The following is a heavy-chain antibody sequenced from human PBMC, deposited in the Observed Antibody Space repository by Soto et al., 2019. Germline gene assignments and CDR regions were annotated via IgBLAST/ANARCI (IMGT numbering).Heavy chain of an antibody. V-gene: IGHV1-46*01. Sequence: ASVKVSCKASGYTFTSYYMHWVRQAPGQGLEWMGIINPSGGSTSYAQKFQGRVTMTRDTSTSTVYMERSSLRSEDTAVYYCARGPHTARENYYYYGMDVWGQGTTVTVSS. CDR2: INPSGGST. J-gene: IGHJ6*02. D-gene: IGHD5-18*01. CDR1: GYTFTSYY. CDR3: ARGPHTARENYYYYGMDV.